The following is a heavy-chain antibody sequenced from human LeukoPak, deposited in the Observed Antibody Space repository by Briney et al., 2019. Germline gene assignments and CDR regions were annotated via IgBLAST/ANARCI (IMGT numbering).Heavy chain of an antibody. J-gene: IGHJ4*02. V-gene: IGHV3-74*01. CDR2: ISTDGSIT. CDR1: GFTIRNYW. D-gene: IGHD3-22*01. CDR3: TRDRGYSDSSGSLDY. Sequence: PGGSLRLSCVASGFTIRNYWMHWVRQAPGKGLVWVSRISTDGSITTNADSVKGRFSFSRDNAKNTLYLQMNTLRAEDTAVYYCTRDRGYSDSSGSLDYCGQGTLVSVSS.